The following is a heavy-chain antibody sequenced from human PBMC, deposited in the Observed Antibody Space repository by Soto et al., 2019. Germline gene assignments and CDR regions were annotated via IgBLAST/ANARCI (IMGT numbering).Heavy chain of an antibody. CDR3: ARDTVRGDYAFDI. V-gene: IGHV3-30-3*01. CDR1: GFTFSTYA. Sequence: QVQLVESGGAVVQPGRSLRLSCAASGFTFSTYAMHWVRQAPGKGLEWVAVISSDGSNNYYADSVKGRFTISRDNSKNTLYLQMNSLRAEDTAVYYCARDTVRGDYAFDIWGQGTMVTVSS. D-gene: IGHD4-17*01. J-gene: IGHJ3*02. CDR2: ISSDGSNN.